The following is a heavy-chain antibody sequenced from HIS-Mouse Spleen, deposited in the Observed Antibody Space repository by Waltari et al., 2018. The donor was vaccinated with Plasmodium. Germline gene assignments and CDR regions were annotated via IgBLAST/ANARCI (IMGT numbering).Heavy chain of an antibody. CDR1: GFTFSRYW. CDR2: IKSDGSIT. D-gene: IGHD6-13*01. V-gene: IGHV3-74*01. Sequence: EVQLVESGGGLVQPGGSLRFSCAASGFTFSRYWMPGVRQAPGKGLVWVSGIKSDGSITSYADSVKGRFTISRDNAKNTLYLQMNILRAEDTAVYYCARGGQLYGMDVWGQGTTVTVSS. CDR3: ARGGQLYGMDV. J-gene: IGHJ6*02.